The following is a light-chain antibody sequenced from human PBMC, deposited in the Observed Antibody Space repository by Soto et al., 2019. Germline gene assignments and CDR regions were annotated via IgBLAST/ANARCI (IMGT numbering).Light chain of an antibody. CDR2: EVR. CDR3: SSYTTTSTLL. V-gene: IGLV2-14*01. CDR1: NRDIGAYNL. Sequence: QSALTQPASVSGSLGQSITISCTGSNRDIGAYNLVSWYQQYPDTAPKLIIYEVRNRSSGVSYRFTGSRSGNTASLTISALQADDESTFYCSSYTTTSTLLFGGGTKLTVL. J-gene: IGLJ3*02.